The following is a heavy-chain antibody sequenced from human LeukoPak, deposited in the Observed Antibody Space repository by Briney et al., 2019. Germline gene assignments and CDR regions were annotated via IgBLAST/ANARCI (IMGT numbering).Heavy chain of an antibody. CDR1: GFTFSSYA. Sequence: GGSLRLSCAASGFTFSSYAMHWVRQAPGKGLEWVAVISYDGSNKYYADSVEGRFTISRDNSKNTLYLQMNSLRAEDTAVYYCARASIVVVTAILSFDYWGQGTLVTVSS. CDR3: ARASIVVVTAILSFDY. J-gene: IGHJ4*02. D-gene: IGHD2-21*02. CDR2: ISYDGSNK. V-gene: IGHV3-30-3*01.